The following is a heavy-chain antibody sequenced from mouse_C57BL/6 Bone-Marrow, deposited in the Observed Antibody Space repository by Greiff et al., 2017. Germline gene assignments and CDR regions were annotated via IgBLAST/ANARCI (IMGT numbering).Heavy chain of an antibody. CDR3: ALYYYGTY. J-gene: IGHJ2*01. Sequence: SGAELARPGASVKMSCKASGYTFTSYTMHWVKQRPGQGLEWIGYINPSSGYTKYNQKFKDKATLTADKSSSTAYMQLSSLTSEDSAVYYCALYYYGTYWGQGTTLTVSS. V-gene: IGHV1-4*01. CDR1: GYTFTSYT. CDR2: INPSSGYT. D-gene: IGHD1-1*01.